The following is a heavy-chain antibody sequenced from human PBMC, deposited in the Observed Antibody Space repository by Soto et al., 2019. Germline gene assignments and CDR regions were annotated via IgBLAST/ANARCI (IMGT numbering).Heavy chain of an antibody. CDR1: GGSISSYY. V-gene: IGHV4-4*07. D-gene: IGHD6-6*01. CDR3: ARDGSRYSSSYGMDV. CDR2: IYTSGST. Sequence: SETLSLTCTVSGGSISSYYWSWIRQPAGKGLEWIGRIYTSGSTNYNPSLKSRVTMSVDTSKNQFSLKLSSVTAADTAGYYCARDGSRYSSSYGMDVWGQAPKVTFSS. J-gene: IGHJ6*02.